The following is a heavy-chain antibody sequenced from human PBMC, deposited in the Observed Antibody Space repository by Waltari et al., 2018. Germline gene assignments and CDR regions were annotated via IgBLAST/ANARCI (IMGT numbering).Heavy chain of an antibody. CDR1: GFVFRNFE. CDR2: ISPNGDET. D-gene: IGHD3-3*01. Sequence: EVQLVESGGRLVRPGGSVRLSCVGSGFVFRNFEMTWGRQAPGKGLEWVSFISPNGDETHYADSVLGRFTVSRDNSKNTMYLQMRSLRVEDTAVYHCVKGGWIDDWGQGTLVTVST. J-gene: IGHJ4*02. V-gene: IGHV3-23*04. CDR3: VKGGWIDD.